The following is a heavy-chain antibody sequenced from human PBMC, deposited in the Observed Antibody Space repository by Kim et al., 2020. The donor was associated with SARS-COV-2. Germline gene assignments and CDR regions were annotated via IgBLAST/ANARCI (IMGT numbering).Heavy chain of an antibody. D-gene: IGHD1-26*01. CDR1: GGTFSSYA. Sequence: SVKVSCKASGGTFSSYAISWVRQAPGQGLEWMGGIIPIFGTANYAQKFQGRVTITADESTSTAYMELSSLRSEDTAVYYCARDQASGPSIVGVHNYYYYGMDVWGQGTTVTVSS. CDR3: ARDQASGPSIVGVHNYYYYGMDV. CDR2: IIPIFGTA. V-gene: IGHV1-69*13. J-gene: IGHJ6*02.